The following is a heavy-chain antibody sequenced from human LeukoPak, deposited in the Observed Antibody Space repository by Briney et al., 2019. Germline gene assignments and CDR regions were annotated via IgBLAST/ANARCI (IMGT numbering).Heavy chain of an antibody. Sequence: GGSLRLSCAASGFTFSSYGMHWVRQAPGKGLEWVAVIWYDGSNKYYADSVKGRFTISRDNSKNTLYLQMNSPRAEDTAVYYCARDLDYSNYVGYWGQGTLVTVSS. V-gene: IGHV3-33*01. CDR2: IWYDGSNK. D-gene: IGHD4-11*01. CDR3: ARDLDYSNYVGY. CDR1: GFTFSSYG. J-gene: IGHJ4*02.